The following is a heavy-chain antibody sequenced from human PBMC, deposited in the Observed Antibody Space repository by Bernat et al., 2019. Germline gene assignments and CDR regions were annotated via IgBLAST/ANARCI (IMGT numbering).Heavy chain of an antibody. CDR2: LSGSGGST. V-gene: IGHV3-23*01. CDR1: GFTFSSYA. Sequence: EVQLLESGGGLVQPGGSLRLSCAASGFTFSSYAMSWVRQAPGKGLEWVSALSGSGGSTYYADSVKGRFTISRDNSKNTLYLQMNSLRAEDTAVYYCAKVQSRSGTRTYIDYWGQGTLVTVSS. D-gene: IGHD1-26*01. J-gene: IGHJ4*02. CDR3: AKVQSRSGTRTYIDY.